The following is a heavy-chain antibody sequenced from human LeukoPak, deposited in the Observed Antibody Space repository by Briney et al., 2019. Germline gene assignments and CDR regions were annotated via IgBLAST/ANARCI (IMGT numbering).Heavy chain of an antibody. V-gene: IGHV1-69-2*01. D-gene: IGHD6-13*01. CDR2: VDPEDGET. Sequence: GASVKVSCKASGYTFTDYYMHWVQQAPGKGLEWMGRVDPEDGETIYAEKFQGRVTITADTSTDTAYMELSSLRSEDTAVYYCATEGVAALSDLNWGQGTLVTVSS. CDR1: GYTFTDYY. J-gene: IGHJ4*02. CDR3: ATEGVAALSDLN.